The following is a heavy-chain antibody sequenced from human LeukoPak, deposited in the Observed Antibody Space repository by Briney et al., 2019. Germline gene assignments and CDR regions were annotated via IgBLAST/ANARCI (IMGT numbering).Heavy chain of an antibody. D-gene: IGHD3-22*01. Sequence: PGGSLRLSCAASGITFNSYTMNWVRQAPGKGLEWVSSISSSSSYIYYAASVKGRFTISRDNAKNSLYLQMNSLRAEDTAVYYCAGCYYDSSGLPYYFDYWGQGTLVTVSS. CDR3: AGCYYDSSGLPYYFDY. CDR1: GITFNSYT. V-gene: IGHV3-21*01. J-gene: IGHJ4*02. CDR2: ISSSSSYI.